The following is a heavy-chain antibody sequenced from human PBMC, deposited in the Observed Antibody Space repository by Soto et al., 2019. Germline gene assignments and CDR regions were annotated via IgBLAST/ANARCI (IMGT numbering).Heavy chain of an antibody. CDR2: ISAYNGNP. J-gene: IGHJ4*02. CDR3: AREYGSGSRFDY. CDR1: GYTFTSYG. V-gene: IGHV1-18*01. Sequence: QVQLVQSGAEVKKPGASVKVSCKASGYTFTSYGISGVRQAPGQGLEWRGWISAYNGNPNYDHKLQGTVTMTTDTSTSTAYSELRSLRSDDTGVYYGAREYGSGSRFDYWGQGTLVTVSS. D-gene: IGHD3-10*01.